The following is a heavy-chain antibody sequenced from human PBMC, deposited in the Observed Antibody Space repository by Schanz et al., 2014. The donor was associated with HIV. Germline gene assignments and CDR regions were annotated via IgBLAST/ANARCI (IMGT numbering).Heavy chain of an antibody. CDR1: GGSFSGYS. J-gene: IGHJ6*02. CDR2: INHGGYT. D-gene: IGHD6-13*01. V-gene: IGHV4-34*01. Sequence: QVQLQQWGAGLLKPSQTLSLTCAVYGGSFSGYSWTWIRQPPGKGLEWIGEINHGGYTNYNPSLRRRVSKSVDTSKNQFSRKLLSVPAADTAVYYCARGPFPGYSTSEFYYYSGLDVWGLGTPVTVSS. CDR3: ARGPFPGYSTSEFYYYSGLDV.